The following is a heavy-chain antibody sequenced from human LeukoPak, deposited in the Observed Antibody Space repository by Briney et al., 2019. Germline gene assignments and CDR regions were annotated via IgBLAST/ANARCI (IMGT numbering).Heavy chain of an antibody. J-gene: IGHJ4*02. V-gene: IGHV4-39*07. CDR2: LFYSGSN. Sequence: SETLSLTCTVSSGSISTSNYYWGWVRQPPGKALEWNVNLFYSGSNYYSPSLKSRVTISLDTSRNQFSLKLNSVTAEDTAVYYCARDHSSSSEDYWGKGTLVTVSS. CDR1: SGSISTSNYY. CDR3: ARDHSSSSEDY. D-gene: IGHD6-13*01.